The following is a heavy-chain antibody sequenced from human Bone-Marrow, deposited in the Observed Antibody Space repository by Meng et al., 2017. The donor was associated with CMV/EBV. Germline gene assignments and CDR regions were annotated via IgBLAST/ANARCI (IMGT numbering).Heavy chain of an antibody. V-gene: IGHV4-34*01. J-gene: IGHJ6*02. CDR2: INHSGST. CDR3: ARGPVVVPASRRSYYYGMDV. Sequence: SETLSLTCDVYGGSFSGYYWSWIRQPPGKGLEWIGEINHSGSTNYNPSLKSRVTISVDTSKNQFSLKLSSVTAADTAVYYCARGPVVVPASRRSYYYGMDVWGQGTTVTVSS. D-gene: IGHD2-2*01. CDR1: GGSFSGYY.